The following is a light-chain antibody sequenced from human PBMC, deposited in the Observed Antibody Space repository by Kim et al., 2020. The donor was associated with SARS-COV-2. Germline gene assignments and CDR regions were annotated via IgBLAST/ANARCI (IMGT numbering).Light chain of an antibody. Sequence: SITISCTGTSSDVGNYDLVSWYQQYPGKAPKLMIYEGSKRPSGVSDRFSGSKSGNTASLTISGLQAEDEADYYCCSYAGSNTVDVFGTGTKVTVL. CDR3: CSYAGSNTVDV. V-gene: IGLV2-23*03. CDR2: EGS. CDR1: SSDVGNYDL. J-gene: IGLJ1*01.